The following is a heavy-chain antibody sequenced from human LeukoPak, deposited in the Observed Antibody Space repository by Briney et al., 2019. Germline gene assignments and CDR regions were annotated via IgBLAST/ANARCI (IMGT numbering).Heavy chain of an antibody. J-gene: IGHJ4*02. V-gene: IGHV3-48*04. Sequence: GGSLRLSCAASGFTFSTYNMNWVRQAPGKGLEWVSYISSSSSAIYYADSVKGRFTISRDNAKNSLYLQMNSLRAEDTAVYYCARESTIDYWGQGTLVTVSS. CDR3: ARESTIDY. CDR1: GFTFSTYN. CDR2: ISSSSSAI.